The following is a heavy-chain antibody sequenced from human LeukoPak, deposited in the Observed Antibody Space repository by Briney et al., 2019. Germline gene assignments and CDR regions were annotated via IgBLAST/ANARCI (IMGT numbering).Heavy chain of an antibody. Sequence: TGESLKISCKGSGYTFTGYYMHWVRQAPGQGLEWMGWINPNSGGTNYAQKFQGWVTMTRDTSISTAYMELSRLRSDDTAVYYCARSIAVAGTEDYFDYWGQGTLVTVSS. J-gene: IGHJ4*02. CDR3: ARSIAVAGTEDYFDY. CDR2: INPNSGGT. CDR1: GYTFTGYY. V-gene: IGHV1-2*04. D-gene: IGHD6-19*01.